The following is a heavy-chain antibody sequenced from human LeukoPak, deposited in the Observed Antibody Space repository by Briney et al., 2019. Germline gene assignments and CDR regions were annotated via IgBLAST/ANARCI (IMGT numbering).Heavy chain of an antibody. CDR3: ARGVANRWFDP. CDR2: IYYSGST. CDR1: GGSISSGGYY. V-gene: IGHV4-31*03. D-gene: IGHD2-15*01. J-gene: IGHJ5*02. Sequence: SETLSLTCTVSGGSISSGGYYWSWIRQHPGKGLEWIGYIYYSGSTYYNPSLKSRVTKSVDTSKNQFSLKLSSVTAADTAVYYCARGVANRWFDPWGQGTLVTVSS.